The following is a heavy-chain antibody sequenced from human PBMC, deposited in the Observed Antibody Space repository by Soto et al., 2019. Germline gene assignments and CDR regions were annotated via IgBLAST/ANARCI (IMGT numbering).Heavy chain of an antibody. CDR2: IIPIFGTA. J-gene: IGHJ6*02. CDR1: GGTFSSYA. V-gene: IGHV1-69*13. Sequence: ASVKVSCKASGGTFSSYAISWVRQAPGQGLEWMGGIIPIFGTANYAQKFQGRVTITADESTSTAYMELSSLRSEDTAVYYCARVGIAAAGSRTYYYYGMDVWGQGTTVTVSS. CDR3: ARVGIAAAGSRTYYYYGMDV. D-gene: IGHD6-13*01.